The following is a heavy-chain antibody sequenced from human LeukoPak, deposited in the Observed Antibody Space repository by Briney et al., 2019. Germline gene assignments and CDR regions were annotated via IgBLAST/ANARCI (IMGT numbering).Heavy chain of an antibody. D-gene: IGHD5-12*01. CDR2: IYYRGST. V-gene: IGHV4-59*01. CDR3: ARDRYSGYDGFGAFDI. Sequence: SETLSLTCAVSGGPITSYYWSWIRQPPGKGLEWMGFIYYRGSTNYNPSLESRVTISVATSKNRFSLKLSSVTAADTAVSYCARDRYSGYDGFGAFDIWGQGTMVTVSS. J-gene: IGHJ3*02. CDR1: GGPITSYY.